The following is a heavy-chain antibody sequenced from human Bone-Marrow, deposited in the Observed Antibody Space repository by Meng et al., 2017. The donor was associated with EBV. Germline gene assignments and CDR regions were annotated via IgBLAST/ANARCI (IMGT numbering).Heavy chain of an antibody. J-gene: IGHJ4*02. D-gene: IGHD5-24*01. CDR1: GGSFRGYY. CDR2: INHSGST. CDR3: ARVRSVATITLFDY. V-gene: IGHV4-34*01. Sequence: VQLQQWGAGLLKPSGALSLTCAVYGGSFRGYYWSWIRQPPGKGLEWIGEINHSGSTNYNPSLKSRVTISVDTSKNQFSLKLSSVTAADTAVYYCARVRSVATITLFDYWGQGTLVTVSS.